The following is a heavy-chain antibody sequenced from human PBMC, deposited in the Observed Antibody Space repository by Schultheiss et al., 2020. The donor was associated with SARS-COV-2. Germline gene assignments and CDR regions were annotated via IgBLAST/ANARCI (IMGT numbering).Heavy chain of an antibody. CDR3: ARVSYSSGWVDY. J-gene: IGHJ4*02. V-gene: IGHV4-34*01. CDR2: INHSGST. D-gene: IGHD6-19*01. CDR1: GGSFSGYY. Sequence: SETLSLTCAVYGGSFSGYYWSWIRQPPGKGLEWIGEINHSGSTNYNPSLKSRLTISVDTSKKQFSLKLSSVTAADTAVYYCARVSYSSGWVDYWGQGTLVTVSS.